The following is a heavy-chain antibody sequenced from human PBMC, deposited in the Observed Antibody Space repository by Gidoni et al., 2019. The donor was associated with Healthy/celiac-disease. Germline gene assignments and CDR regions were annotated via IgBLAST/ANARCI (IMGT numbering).Heavy chain of an antibody. Sequence: QLQLQESGPGLVKPSQTLSLTRTVSGGSISSRSYYWGWIRQPPGKGLEWIGSIYYSGSTYYNPSLKSRVTISVDTSKNQFSLKLSSVTAADTAVYYCARPMYYDFWSGYPGGMDVWGQGTTVTVSS. V-gene: IGHV4-39*01. CDR3: ARPMYYDFWSGYPGGMDV. CDR2: IYYSGST. CDR1: GGSISSRSYY. D-gene: IGHD3-3*01. J-gene: IGHJ6*02.